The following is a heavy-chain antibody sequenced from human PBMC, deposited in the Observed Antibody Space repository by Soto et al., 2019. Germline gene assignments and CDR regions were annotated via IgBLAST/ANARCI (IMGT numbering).Heavy chain of an antibody. J-gene: IGHJ6*02. Sequence: SVKLSCKVSGYTLTELSMHWVRQAPGKGLEWMGGFDPEDGETIYAQKFQGRVTMTEDTSTDTAYMELSSLRSEDTAVYYCATDQGYGDPDGYYGMDVWGQGTTVTVSS. CDR1: GYTLTELS. CDR3: ATDQGYGDPDGYYGMDV. V-gene: IGHV1-24*01. CDR2: FDPEDGET. D-gene: IGHD4-17*01.